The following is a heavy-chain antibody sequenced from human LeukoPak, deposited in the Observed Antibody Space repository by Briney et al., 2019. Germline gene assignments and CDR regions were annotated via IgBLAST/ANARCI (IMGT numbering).Heavy chain of an antibody. J-gene: IGHJ5*02. V-gene: IGHV3-30*18. D-gene: IGHD5-18*01. CDR1: GFTFSSYG. Sequence: GGSLRLSCAASGFTFSSYGMHWVRQAPGKGLEWVAVVSNDGTQEKYADSVKGRFTISRDNSKNTLDLQMDSLRVDDTAVYYCAKSPVATAVNNWFDPWGQGSLVTVSS. CDR3: AKSPVATAVNNWFDP. CDR2: VSNDGTQE.